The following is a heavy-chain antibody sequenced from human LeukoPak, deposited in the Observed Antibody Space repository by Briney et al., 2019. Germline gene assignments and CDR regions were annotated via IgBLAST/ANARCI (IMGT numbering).Heavy chain of an antibody. CDR2: FDPEDGET. D-gene: IGHD6-6*01. Sequence: ASVKVSCKVYGDILTDFSIHWVRQVPGKGLEWMGGFDPEDGETIYAQKFQGRVTMTEDTSTDTAYMELSSLRSEDTAVYYCAVKELAALRSYYYYYMDVWGKGTTVTVSS. CDR1: GDILTDFS. J-gene: IGHJ6*03. CDR3: AVKELAALRSYYYYYMDV. V-gene: IGHV1-24*01.